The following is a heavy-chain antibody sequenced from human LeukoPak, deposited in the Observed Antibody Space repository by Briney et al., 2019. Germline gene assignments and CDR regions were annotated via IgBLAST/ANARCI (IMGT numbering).Heavy chain of an antibody. CDR2: INPNSGGT. D-gene: IGHD5-18*01. CDR1: GYTFIDYY. Sequence: ASVKVTCKASGYTFIDYYLHWLRQAPGQGLERMGWINPNSGGTNYAQRFQGRVTMTRDTSISTAYMELSGLRSNDTAVYYCARAGLPIYYYYMDVWGKGTTVTVSS. J-gene: IGHJ6*03. CDR3: ARAGLPIYYYYMDV. V-gene: IGHV1-2*02.